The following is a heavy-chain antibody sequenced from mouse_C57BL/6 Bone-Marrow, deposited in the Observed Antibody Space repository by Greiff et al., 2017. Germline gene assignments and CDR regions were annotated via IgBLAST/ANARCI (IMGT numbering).Heavy chain of an antibody. CDR1: GFTFSSYG. V-gene: IGHV5-6*01. J-gene: IGHJ3*01. Sequence: EVQLQESGGDLVKPGGSLKLSCAASGFTFSSYGMSWVRQTPDKRLEWVATISSGGSYTYYPDSVKGRFTISRDKAKNTLYLQMSSLKSEDTAMYYCARLGLRQFAYWGRGTLVTVSA. CDR3: ARLGLRQFAY. D-gene: IGHD2-4*01. CDR2: ISSGGSYT.